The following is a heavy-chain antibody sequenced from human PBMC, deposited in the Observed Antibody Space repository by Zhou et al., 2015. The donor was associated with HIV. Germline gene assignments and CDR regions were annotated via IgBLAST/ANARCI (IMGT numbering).Heavy chain of an antibody. CDR3: ARDLDVSGRGSPIDP. V-gene: IGHV1-69*08. CDR2: IIPILGIA. D-gene: IGHD5-12*01. J-gene: IGHJ5*02. Sequence: QVQLVQSGAEVKKPGSSVKVSCKASGGTFSSYTISWVRQAPGQGLEWMGRIIPILGIANYAQKFQGRVTITADKSTSTAYMELSSLRSEDTAVYYCARDLDVSGRGSPIDPWGQGTLVTVSS. CDR1: GGTFSSYT.